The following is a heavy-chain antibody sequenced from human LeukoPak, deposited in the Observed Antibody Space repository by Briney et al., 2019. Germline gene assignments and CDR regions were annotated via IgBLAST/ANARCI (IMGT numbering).Heavy chain of an antibody. V-gene: IGHV4-59*01. Sequence: SETLSLTCTVSGGSISSYYWSWIRQPPGKGLEWIGYIYYSGSTNYNPSLKSRVTISVDTSKNQFSLKLSSVTAADTAVYYCARGRGVVTPDFDYWGQGTLVTVSS. J-gene: IGHJ4*02. CDR3: ARGRGVVTPDFDY. CDR1: GGSISSYY. CDR2: IYYSGST. D-gene: IGHD4-23*01.